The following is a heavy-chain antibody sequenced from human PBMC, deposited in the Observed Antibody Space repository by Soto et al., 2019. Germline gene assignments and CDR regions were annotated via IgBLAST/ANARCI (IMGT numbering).Heavy chain of an antibody. Sequence: EVQLLESGGGLVQPGGSLRISCAASGFDFSNYAMSWVRQAPGKGLEWVSAISGTAHATYYAASVKGRFTISRDNSKNTLYLQMNSLRVEDTAVYFCVKDAPQPFSDWGQGTLATVSS. CDR1: GFDFSNYA. CDR3: VKDAPQPFSD. V-gene: IGHV3-23*01. CDR2: ISGTAHAT. D-gene: IGHD3-3*02. J-gene: IGHJ4*02.